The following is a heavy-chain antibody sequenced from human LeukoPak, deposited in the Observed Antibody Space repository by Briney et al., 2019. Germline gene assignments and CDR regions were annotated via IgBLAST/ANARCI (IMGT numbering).Heavy chain of an antibody. CDR2: INPNSGGT. CDR1: GYTFTGYY. J-gene: IGHJ4*02. CDR3: ASSSGSSTSYAQS. D-gene: IGHD2-2*01. Sequence: ASVKVSCKASGYTFTGYYMHWVRQAPGQGPEWMGWINPNSGGTNYAQKFQGRVTMTRDTSISTAYMELSRLRSDDTAVYYCASSSGSSTSYAQSWGQGTLVTVSS. V-gene: IGHV1-2*02.